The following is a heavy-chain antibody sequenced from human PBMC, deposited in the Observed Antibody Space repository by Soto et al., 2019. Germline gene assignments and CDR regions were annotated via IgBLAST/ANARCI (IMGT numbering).Heavy chain of an antibody. J-gene: IGHJ4*02. Sequence: GGSLRLSCAASGFTFSSYWMSWVRQAPGKGLEWVANIKQDGSEKYYVDSVKGRFTISRDNAKNSLYLQMNSLRAEDTAVYYCARSIVATSGQHEYYFDYWGQGTLVTVSS. CDR3: ARSIVATSGQHEYYFDY. CDR1: GFTFSSYW. CDR2: IKQDGSEK. D-gene: IGHD5-12*01. V-gene: IGHV3-7*05.